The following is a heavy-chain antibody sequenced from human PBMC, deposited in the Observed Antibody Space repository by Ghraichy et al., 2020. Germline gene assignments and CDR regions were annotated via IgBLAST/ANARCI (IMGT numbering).Heavy chain of an antibody. J-gene: IGHJ4*02. CDR2: ISGSGGST. V-gene: IGHV3-23*01. D-gene: IGHD3-22*01. Sequence: GGSLRLSCAASGFTFSSYAMSWVRQAPGKGLEWVSAISGSGGSTYYADSVKGRFTISRDNSKNTLYLQMNSLRAEDTAVYYCAKRYYYDSSGYSYYFDYWGQGTLVTVSS. CDR1: GFTFSSYA. CDR3: AKRYYYDSSGYSYYFDY.